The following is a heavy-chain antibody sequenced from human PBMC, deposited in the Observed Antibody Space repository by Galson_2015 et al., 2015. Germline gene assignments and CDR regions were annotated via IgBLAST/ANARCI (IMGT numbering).Heavy chain of an antibody. D-gene: IGHD4-11*01. J-gene: IGHJ4*02. CDR2: LYAGGST. CDR3: AKIGYINYHFDY. Sequence: SVRLCCAASGFAVSTNYMSWVRQAPGKGLEWVSVLYAGGSTYYADSVKGRFTISRDNSKNTVYLQMNSLRAEDTAVYYCAKIGYINYHFDYWGQGALVTVSS. CDR1: GFAVSTNY. V-gene: IGHV3-53*01.